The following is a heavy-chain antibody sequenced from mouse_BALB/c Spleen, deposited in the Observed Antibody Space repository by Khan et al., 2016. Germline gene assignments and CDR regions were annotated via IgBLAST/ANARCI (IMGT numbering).Heavy chain of an antibody. CDR3: AEEESSYVMDY. CDR2: VWSGGTT. Sequence: QVQLKESGPGLVQPSQSLSITCTVTGFLLTSYGIYWVRQSLGKGLEWLGVVWSGGTTDYNTAFMSRLSITTDNSKRQVFFKMNSLIIADTARYFCAEEESSYVMDYWGEGSSVTVSA. CDR1: GFLLTSYG. D-gene: IGHD1-1*01. V-gene: IGHV2-5*01. J-gene: IGHJ4*01.